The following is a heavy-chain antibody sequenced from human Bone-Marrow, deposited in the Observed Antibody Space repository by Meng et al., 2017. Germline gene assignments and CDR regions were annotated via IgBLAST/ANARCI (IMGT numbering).Heavy chain of an antibody. D-gene: IGHD1-26*01. CDR2: IYYSGST. V-gene: IGHV4-39*07. Sequence: GSLRPSCTVSGGSISSSSYYWGWIRQPPGKGLEWIGSIYYSGSTYYNPSLKSRVTISVDTSKNQFSLKLSSVTAADTAVYYCARDLSGSYYLSWFDPWGQGTLVTVSS. J-gene: IGHJ5*02. CDR1: GGSISSSSYY. CDR3: ARDLSGSYYLSWFDP.